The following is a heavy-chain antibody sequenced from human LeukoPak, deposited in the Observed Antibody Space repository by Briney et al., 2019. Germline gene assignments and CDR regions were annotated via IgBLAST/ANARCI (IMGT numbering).Heavy chain of an antibody. D-gene: IGHD3-22*01. CDR1: GGSISNYY. V-gene: IGHV4-59*12. CDR2: IYYSGST. Sequence: PSETLSLTCTVSGGSISNYYWSWLRQPPGKGLEWIGSIYYSGSTNYSPSLKSRVTISVDTSKNQFSLRLNSVTAADTAVYYCARVHYYDSGGYFGGYFEYWGQGTLVTVSS. CDR3: ARVHYYDSGGYFGGYFEY. J-gene: IGHJ4*02.